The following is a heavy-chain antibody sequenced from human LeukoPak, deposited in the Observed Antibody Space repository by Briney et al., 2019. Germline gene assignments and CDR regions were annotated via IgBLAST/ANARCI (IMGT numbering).Heavy chain of an antibody. CDR2: IIPIFGTA. D-gene: IGHD5-12*01. CDR3: AGANSGYDSCMFY. CDR1: GGTFSSYA. Sequence: GASVKVSCKASGGTFSSYAISWVRQAPGQGLEWMGGIIPIFGTANYAQKFQGRVTITADESTSTAYMGLSSLRSEDTAVYYCAGANSGYDSCMFYWGQGTPVTVSS. V-gene: IGHV1-69*13. J-gene: IGHJ4*02.